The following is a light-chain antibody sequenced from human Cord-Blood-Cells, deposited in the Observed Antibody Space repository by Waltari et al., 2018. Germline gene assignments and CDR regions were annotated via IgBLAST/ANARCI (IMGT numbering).Light chain of an antibody. V-gene: IGKV3-15*01. CDR1: QSVSSN. CDR2: GAS. CDR3: QQYNNWPPWT. J-gene: IGKJ1*01. Sequence: EIVMTQSPATLSVSPGERATISCRASQSVSSNLAWYQQKPGQAPRLLIYGASTRATGIPARFSGSGSETEFTLTISSLQSEDFAVYYCQQYNNWPPWTFGQGTKVEIK.